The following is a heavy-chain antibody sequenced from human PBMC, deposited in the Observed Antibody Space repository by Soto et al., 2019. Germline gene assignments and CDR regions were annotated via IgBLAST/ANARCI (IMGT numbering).Heavy chain of an antibody. CDR1: GYTFTSYG. V-gene: IGHV1-18*04. D-gene: IGHD3-3*01. Sequence: ASVKVSCKASGYTFTSYGISWVRQAPGQGLEWMGWISAYNGNTNYAQKLQGRVNMTTDTSTSTAYMELRSLRSDDTAVYYCATYHSDYDFWSGYYGPNAFDIWGQGTMVTVSS. J-gene: IGHJ3*02. CDR2: ISAYNGNT. CDR3: ATYHSDYDFWSGYYGPNAFDI.